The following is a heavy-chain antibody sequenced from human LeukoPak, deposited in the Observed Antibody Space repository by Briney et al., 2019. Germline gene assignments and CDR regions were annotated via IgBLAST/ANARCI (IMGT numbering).Heavy chain of an antibody. CDR1: GYTFTGYY. Sequence: ASVKVSCKASGYTFTGYYMHWVRQAPGKGLEWMGGFDPEDGETIYAQKFQGRVTMTEDTSTDTAYMELSSLRSEDTAVYYCAASGTGTTNWFDPWGQGTLVTVSS. V-gene: IGHV1-24*01. J-gene: IGHJ5*02. D-gene: IGHD1-1*01. CDR3: AASGTGTTNWFDP. CDR2: FDPEDGET.